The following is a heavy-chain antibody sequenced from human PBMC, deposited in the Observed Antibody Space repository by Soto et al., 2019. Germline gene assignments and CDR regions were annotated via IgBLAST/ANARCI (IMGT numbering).Heavy chain of an antibody. V-gene: IGHV3-21*01. CDR3: ARDTSLGRITMFGVEMHPFDY. CDR2: ISSSSSYI. Sequence: EVQLVESGGGLVKPGGSLRLSCAASGFTFSSYSMNWVRQAPGKGLEWVSSISSSSSYIYYADSVKGRFTISRDNAKNSLYLQMNSLRAEDTAVYYCARDTSLGRITMFGVEMHPFDYWGQGTLVTVSS. CDR1: GFTFSSYS. J-gene: IGHJ4*02. D-gene: IGHD3-3*01.